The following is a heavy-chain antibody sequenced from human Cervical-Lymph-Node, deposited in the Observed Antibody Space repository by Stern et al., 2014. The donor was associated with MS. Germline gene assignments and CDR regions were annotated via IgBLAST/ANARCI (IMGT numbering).Heavy chain of an antibody. D-gene: IGHD4-17*01. CDR2: FYPCSADT. J-gene: IGHJ4*02. CDR1: GYSFTANW. CDR3: ARDYGDYGFDY. V-gene: IGHV5-51*01. Sequence: EVQLVESGAEVKKPGESLKISCKGSGYSFTANWIAWVRQMPGKGLEWMGIFYPCSADTSSSPAVPGQVPISAYKAISTAYLQWSSLKASDAAMYYCARDYGDYGFDYWGQGTLVTVSS.